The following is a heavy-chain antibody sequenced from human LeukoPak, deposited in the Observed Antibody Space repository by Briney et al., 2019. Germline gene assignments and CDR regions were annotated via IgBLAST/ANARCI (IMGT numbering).Heavy chain of an antibody. D-gene: IGHD2-21*02. CDR3: VREDTPATANY. CDR1: GFTFSSYA. V-gene: IGHV3-23*01. Sequence: GGSLRLSCAASGFTFSSYAMSWVRQAPGKGLEWVSAISGSGDITYYADSVTGRFTISRDNSKDTLFLQMHSLRPGDTAVYYCVREDTPATANYWGQGTLVTISS. J-gene: IGHJ4*02. CDR2: ISGSGDIT.